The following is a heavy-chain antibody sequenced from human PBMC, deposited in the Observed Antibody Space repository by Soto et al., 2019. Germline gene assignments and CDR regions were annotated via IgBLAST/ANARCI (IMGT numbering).Heavy chain of an antibody. D-gene: IGHD2-15*01. CDR1: GYTFTSYD. CDR3: AREGYCSGGSCYSLDP. J-gene: IGHJ5*02. Sequence: QVQLVQSGAEVKKPGASVKVSCKASGYTFTSYDINWVRQATGQGLEWMGWMNPNSGNTGYAQKFQGRVTMTRNTSISKAYMELSSLRSEDTAVYYCAREGYCSGGSCYSLDPWGQGTLVTVSS. CDR2: MNPNSGNT. V-gene: IGHV1-8*01.